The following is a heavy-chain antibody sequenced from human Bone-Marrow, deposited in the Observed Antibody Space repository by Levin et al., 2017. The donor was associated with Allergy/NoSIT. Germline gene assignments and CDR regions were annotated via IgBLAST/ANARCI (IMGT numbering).Heavy chain of an antibody. J-gene: IGHJ4*02. V-gene: IGHV4-4*07. CDR2: IYSSGSS. D-gene: IGHD6-13*01. CDR1: GDSFSTYY. CDR3: ATGRGHQLVRM. Sequence: SETLSLTCTVSGDSFSTYYFNWIRQPAGKGLEWIGRIYSSGSSYYNPSLKSRVTMSVDTSKNQFSLRLASVTAADTAVYYCATGRGHQLVRMWGQGILVTVSS.